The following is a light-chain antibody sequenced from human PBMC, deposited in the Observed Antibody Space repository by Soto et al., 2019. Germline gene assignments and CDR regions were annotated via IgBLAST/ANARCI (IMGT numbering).Light chain of an antibody. CDR1: QSVGSL. V-gene: IGKV3-15*01. CDR3: QEYNNLPFT. J-gene: IGKJ5*01. Sequence: EVLLPQSPATLSVSPGAIATLSCRASQSVGSLLAWYRQKPGQAHRLLIYSASTRATNIAGRFSGSGSGTELTLTISSLQSEDFVVYYCQEYNNLPFTFGQGTRLE. CDR2: SAS.